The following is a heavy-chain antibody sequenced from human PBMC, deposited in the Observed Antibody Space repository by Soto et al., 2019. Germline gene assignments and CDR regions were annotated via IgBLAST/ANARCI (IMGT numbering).Heavy chain of an antibody. CDR2: ISGSSGNA. CDR3: AREMAGFGGEYDY. Sequence: QVQLVQSGAEVKNPGASVKVSCKTSGYTFTKYGVGWVRQAPGQGLEWMGWISGSSGNANYAEKVQGRITLTTDTSTSTAYIELRSLRSDDTAVYYCAREMAGFGGEYDYGGQGTLVTVSS. V-gene: IGHV1-18*01. J-gene: IGHJ4*02. CDR1: GYTFTKYG. D-gene: IGHD3-16*01.